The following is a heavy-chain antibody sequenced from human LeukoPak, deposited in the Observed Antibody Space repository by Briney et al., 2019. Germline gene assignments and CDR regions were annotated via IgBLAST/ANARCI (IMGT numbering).Heavy chain of an antibody. D-gene: IGHD3-22*01. CDR3: ARGGVRYYYDSSGYYYGRSSFDI. Sequence: SETLSLTCAVYGGSFSGYYWSWIRQPPGKGLEWIGEINHRGSTNYNPSLKSRVTISVDTSKNQFSLKLSSVTAADTAVYYCARGGVRYYYDSSGYYYGRSSFDIWGQGTMVTVSS. V-gene: IGHV4-34*01. J-gene: IGHJ3*02. CDR1: GGSFSGYY. CDR2: INHRGST.